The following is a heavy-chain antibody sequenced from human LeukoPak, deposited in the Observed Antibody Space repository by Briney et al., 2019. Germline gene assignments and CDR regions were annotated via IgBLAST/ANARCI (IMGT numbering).Heavy chain of an antibody. D-gene: IGHD6-13*01. J-gene: IGHJ6*02. CDR2: ISGSGGST. CDR3: AKAASSSWYFPLGADDCYYYYGMDV. Sequence: GGSLRLSCAASGFTFSSYAMSWVRQAPGKGLEWVSAISGSGGSTYYADSVKGRFTISRDNSKNTLYLQMNSLRAEDTAVYYCAKAASSSWYFPLGADDCYYYYGMDVWGQGTTVTVSS. CDR1: GFTFSSYA. V-gene: IGHV3-23*01.